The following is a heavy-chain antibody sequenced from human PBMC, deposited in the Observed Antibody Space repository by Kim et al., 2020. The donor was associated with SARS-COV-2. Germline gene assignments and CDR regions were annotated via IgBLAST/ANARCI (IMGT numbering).Heavy chain of an antibody. Sequence: SETLSLTCTVSGGSISSSTYFWGWIRQPPAKGLEWIGSIFYSGSTYYNPSLKSRVTMSVDTSRNQFSLKLSSVTATDTAVYYCARHGDGNSGYYFDYWGQGTLVTVSS. J-gene: IGHJ4*02. CDR3: ARHGDGNSGYYFDY. CDR1: GGSISSSTYF. D-gene: IGHD3-10*01. V-gene: IGHV4-39*01. CDR2: IFYSGST.